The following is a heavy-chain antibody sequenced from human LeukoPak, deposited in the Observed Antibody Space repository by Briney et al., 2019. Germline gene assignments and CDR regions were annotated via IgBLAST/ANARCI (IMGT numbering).Heavy chain of an antibody. D-gene: IGHD3-10*01. Sequence: ASVKVSCKASGYTFTGYYMHWVRQAPGQGLEWMGWINPNSGGTNYAQKFQGRVTMTRDTSISTAYMELSRLRSDDTAVYYCARDFGSGLWFGELLSPEPDYWGQGTLVTVSS. V-gene: IGHV1-2*02. CDR1: GYTFTGYY. CDR2: INPNSGGT. J-gene: IGHJ4*02. CDR3: ARDFGSGLWFGELLSPEPDY.